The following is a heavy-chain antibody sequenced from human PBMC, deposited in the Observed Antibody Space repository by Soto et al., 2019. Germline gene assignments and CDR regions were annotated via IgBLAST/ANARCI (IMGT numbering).Heavy chain of an antibody. Sequence: QVQLVESGGGVVQPGRSLRLSCAASGFTFSSYGMHWVRQAPGKGLEWVAVISYDGSNKYYADSVKGRFTISRDNFKNTLYLQMNSLRAEDTAVYYCAKGFYDFFNLGLAWFDPWGQGTLVTVSS. CDR1: GFTFSSYG. CDR2: ISYDGSNK. D-gene: IGHD3-3*01. J-gene: IGHJ5*02. V-gene: IGHV3-30*18. CDR3: AKGFYDFFNLGLAWFDP.